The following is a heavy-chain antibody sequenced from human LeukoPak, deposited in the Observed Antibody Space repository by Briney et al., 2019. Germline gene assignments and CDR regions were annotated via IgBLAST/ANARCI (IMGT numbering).Heavy chain of an antibody. CDR1: GFTFSSYS. Sequence: GGSLRLSCAASGFTFSSYSMNWVRQAPGKGLEWVSSISSSSSYIYYADSVKGRFTISRDNAKNSLYLQMNSLRAEDTAVYYCVRIAVAASSESYFDYWGQGTLVTVSS. D-gene: IGHD6-19*01. J-gene: IGHJ4*02. CDR2: ISSSSSYI. CDR3: VRIAVAASSESYFDY. V-gene: IGHV3-21*01.